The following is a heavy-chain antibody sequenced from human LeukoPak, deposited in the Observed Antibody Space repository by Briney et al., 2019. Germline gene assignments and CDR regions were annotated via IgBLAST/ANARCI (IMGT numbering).Heavy chain of an antibody. V-gene: IGHV4-59*01. D-gene: IGHD1-1*01. CDR1: GASINNYY. CDR2: ISYSGST. CDR3: ARYTLNRFDP. Sequence: PSETLSLTCTVSGASINNYYWSWIRQPPGKGLEWIAYISYSGSTNYNPSLKSRVTISVDTSKNQFSLKLSSVTAADTAVYYCARYTLNRFDPWGQGTLVTVSS. J-gene: IGHJ5*02.